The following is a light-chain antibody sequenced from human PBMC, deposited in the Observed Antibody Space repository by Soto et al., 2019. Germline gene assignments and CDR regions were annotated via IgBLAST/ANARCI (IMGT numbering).Light chain of an antibody. V-gene: IGLV2-14*01. CDR2: EVS. CDR3: SSYTSSSTPWV. J-gene: IGLJ3*02. Sequence: QSALTQPASVSGSPGQSITISCTGTSIVVGGYNCVSWYQQHPGKAPKLMIYEVSNRPSGVSNRFSGSKSGNTASLTISGLQAEDEADYYCSSYTSSSTPWVFGGGTKLTVL. CDR1: SIVVGGYNC.